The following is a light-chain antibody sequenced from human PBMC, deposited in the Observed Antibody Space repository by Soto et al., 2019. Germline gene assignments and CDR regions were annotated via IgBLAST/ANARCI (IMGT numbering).Light chain of an antibody. CDR3: HQYNGLPTWT. J-gene: IGKJ1*01. CDR1: QNINIW. V-gene: IGKV1-5*03. CDR2: KAS. Sequence: DLQMTQSPSTLSASVGDRVTITCRASQNINIWLAWYQQKPGTAPKLLIYKASTLESGVPSRFSGNGSGTDFTLTISSLQPDDSATSYCHQYNGLPTWTFGQGTKVEMK.